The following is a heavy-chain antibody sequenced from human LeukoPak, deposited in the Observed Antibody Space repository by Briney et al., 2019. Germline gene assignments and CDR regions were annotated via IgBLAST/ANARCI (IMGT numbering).Heavy chain of an antibody. CDR1: GYTFTSYG. CDR3: ARAKTLLLWFGESSYAFDI. CDR2: ISTYNGNT. V-gene: IGHV1-18*04. J-gene: IGHJ3*02. Sequence: ASVKVSCKASGYTFTSYGITWVRQAPGQGLEWMGWISTYNGNTNYAQELQGRVTMTTDTSTSTAYMELRSLRSDDTAVYYCARAKTLLLWFGESSYAFDIWGQGTMVTVSS. D-gene: IGHD3-10*01.